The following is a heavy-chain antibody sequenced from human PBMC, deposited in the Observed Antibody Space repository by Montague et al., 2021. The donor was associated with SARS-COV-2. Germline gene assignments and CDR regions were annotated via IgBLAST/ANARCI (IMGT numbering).Heavy chain of an antibody. Sequence: SETLSLTCTVSGGSISSSSYYWGLIRQPPGKGLEWIGSIYYSGSTXYNPSLKSRVTISVDTSKNQFSLKLSSVTAADTAVYYCARDTRITMIVVVQGYGMDVWGQGTTVTVSS. J-gene: IGHJ6*02. V-gene: IGHV4-39*07. CDR1: GGSISSSSYY. CDR2: IYYSGST. CDR3: ARDTRITMIVVVQGYGMDV. D-gene: IGHD3-22*01.